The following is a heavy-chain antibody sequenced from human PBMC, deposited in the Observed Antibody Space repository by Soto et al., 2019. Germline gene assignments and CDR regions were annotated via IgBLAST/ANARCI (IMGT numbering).Heavy chain of an antibody. CDR1: GFTFCSYA. CDR3: ARDSSTPYSTNSFYDAFDI. Sequence: PGGPLRLSCAASGFTFCSYAMHWVRQAPGKGLEWVAVISYDGSNKYYADSVKGRFTISRDNSKNTLYLQMNSLRAEDTAVYYFARDSSTPYSTNSFYDAFDIWGQGTMVTVSS. J-gene: IGHJ3*02. D-gene: IGHD6-13*01. V-gene: IGHV3-30-3*01. CDR2: ISYDGSNK.